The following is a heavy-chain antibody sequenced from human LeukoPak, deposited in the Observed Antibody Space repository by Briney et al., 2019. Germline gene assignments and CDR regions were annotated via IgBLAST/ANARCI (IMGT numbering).Heavy chain of an antibody. CDR1: GGSISSGGYS. CDR2: IYHSGST. Sequence: SETLSLTCAVSGGSISSGGYSWRWIRQPPGKGLEWIGYIYHSGSTYYNPSLKSRVTISVDRSKNQFSLKLSSVTAADTAVYYCARSPLVYSSGWYGNYFDYGGQGTLVTVSS. CDR3: ARSPLVYSSGWYGNYFDY. J-gene: IGHJ4*02. D-gene: IGHD6-19*01. V-gene: IGHV4-30-2*01.